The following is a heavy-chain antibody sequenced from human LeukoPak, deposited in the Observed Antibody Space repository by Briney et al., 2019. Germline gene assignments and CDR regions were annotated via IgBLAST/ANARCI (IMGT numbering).Heavy chain of an antibody. J-gene: IGHJ4*02. CDR1: GGSISSSNW. D-gene: IGHD3-22*01. V-gene: IGHV4-4*02. CDR3: ARHVDSSGYYTTAVDY. Sequence: SGTLSLTCAVSGGSISSSNWWSWVRQPPGKGLEWIGEIYHSGSTNYNPPLKSRVTISVDTSKNQFSLRLSSVTAADTAVYYCARHVDSSGYYTTAVDYWGQGTLVTVSS. CDR2: IYHSGST.